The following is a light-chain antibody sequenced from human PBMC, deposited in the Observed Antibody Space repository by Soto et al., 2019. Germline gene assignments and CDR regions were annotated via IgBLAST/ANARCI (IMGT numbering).Light chain of an antibody. CDR2: GAS. Sequence: EIVLTQSPATLSVSQGERATLSCSASESVSNNLAWYQQKPGQSPRLLIFGASARATGIPARFSGSGSGTEFPLSISSLQSEDFAVYYCQQYNKWPLTFGGGTKVEI. J-gene: IGKJ4*01. CDR3: QQYNKWPLT. V-gene: IGKV3-15*01. CDR1: ESVSNN.